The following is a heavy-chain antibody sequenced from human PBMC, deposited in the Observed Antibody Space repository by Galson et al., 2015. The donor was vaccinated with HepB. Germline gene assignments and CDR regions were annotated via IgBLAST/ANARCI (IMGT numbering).Heavy chain of an antibody. D-gene: IGHD6-13*01. Sequence: SVKVSCKASGGTFSSYAISWVRQAPGQGLEWMGGIIPIFGTANYAQKFQGRVTITADESTSTAYMELSSLRSEDTAVYYCAREAGSSSWSDVFDIWGQGTMVTVSS. CDR3: AREAGSSSWSDVFDI. CDR2: IIPIFGTA. V-gene: IGHV1-69*13. J-gene: IGHJ3*02. CDR1: GGTFSSYA.